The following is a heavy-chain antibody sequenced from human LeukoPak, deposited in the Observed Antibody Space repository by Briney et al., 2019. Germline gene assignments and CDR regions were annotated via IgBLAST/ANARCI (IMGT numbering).Heavy chain of an antibody. Sequence: ASVKVSCKASGYTFTSYYMHWVRQAPGQGLEWMGIINPSGGSTSYGQKFQGRVTMTRDTSTSTVYMELSSLRSEDTAVYYCARAYIVVVPAARGNWFDPWGQGTLVTVSS. J-gene: IGHJ5*02. D-gene: IGHD2-2*01. CDR3: ARAYIVVVPAARGNWFDP. CDR1: GYTFTSYY. V-gene: IGHV1-46*03. CDR2: INPSGGST.